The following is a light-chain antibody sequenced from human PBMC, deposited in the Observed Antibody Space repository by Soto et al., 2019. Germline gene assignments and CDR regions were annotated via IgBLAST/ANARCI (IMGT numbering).Light chain of an antibody. Sequence: DIQMTQSPSSVSAFVGDRVTITCRASQDISGWLAWYQQKPGKAPKLLISAASSLQSGVPSRFSGSGSRTEFTITISSLQPEYFATYFCQQSSILPITFGQGTRLEIK. V-gene: IGKV1-12*01. CDR2: AAS. CDR3: QQSSILPIT. J-gene: IGKJ5*01. CDR1: QDISGW.